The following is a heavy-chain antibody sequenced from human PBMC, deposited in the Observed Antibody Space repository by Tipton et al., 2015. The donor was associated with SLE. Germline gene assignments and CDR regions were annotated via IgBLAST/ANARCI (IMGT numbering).Heavy chain of an antibody. D-gene: IGHD6-13*01. CDR3: ARGDSSWYYSQAFDI. V-gene: IGHV4-59*01. Sequence: LRLSCTVSGGSISSYYWSWIRQPPGKGLEWIGYIYYSGSTNYNPSLKSRVTISVDTSKNQFSLKLSSVTAADTAVYYCARGDSSWYYSQAFDIWGQGTMVTVSS. CDR1: GGSISSYY. CDR2: IYYSGST. J-gene: IGHJ3*02.